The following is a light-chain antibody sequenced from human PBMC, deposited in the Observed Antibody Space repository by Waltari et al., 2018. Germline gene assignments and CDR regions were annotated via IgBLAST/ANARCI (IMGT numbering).Light chain of an antibody. V-gene: IGKV3-11*01. CDR1: HSVDWY. CDR3: QQRRSWPLT. Sequence: CRASHSVDWYLAWYQQRPGQPPRLRIYDTSNRAPGIPARFSGSGSDTDFTLTISSLEPEDFAVYYCQQRRSWPLTFGGGTKVEIE. CDR2: DTS. J-gene: IGKJ4*01.